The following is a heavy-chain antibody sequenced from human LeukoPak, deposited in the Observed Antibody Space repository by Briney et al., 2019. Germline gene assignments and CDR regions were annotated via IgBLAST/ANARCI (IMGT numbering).Heavy chain of an antibody. J-gene: IGHJ4*02. CDR1: GFTFSSYS. D-gene: IGHD2-15*01. V-gene: IGHV3-23*01. CDR2: ISSTGATT. CDR3: AKDLDPVIAAVWPCDS. Sequence: GGSLRLSCAASGFTFSSYSMNWVRQAPGKGLEWVSVISSTGATTYYADSVKGRFTISRDNSKNSLYLRMNSLRPEDTAVYYCAKDLDPVIAAVWPCDSWGQGTLVTVSS.